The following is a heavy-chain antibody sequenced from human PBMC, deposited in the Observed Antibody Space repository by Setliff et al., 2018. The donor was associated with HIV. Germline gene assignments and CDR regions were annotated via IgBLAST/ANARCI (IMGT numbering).Heavy chain of an antibody. CDR1: GGSISGHY. V-gene: IGHV4-59*11. CDR2: ISDSGST. CDR3: GRHPPTSDYNYNLIFDY. D-gene: IGHD1-1*01. J-gene: IGHJ4*02. Sequence: SETLSLTCTVSGGSISGHYWSWIRQPPGKGLEWVGYISDSGSTNYNPSLKSRVTISVDTSKKQFSLKVNSVTAADTAVYYCGRHPPTSDYNYNLIFDYWGRGVLVTVSS.